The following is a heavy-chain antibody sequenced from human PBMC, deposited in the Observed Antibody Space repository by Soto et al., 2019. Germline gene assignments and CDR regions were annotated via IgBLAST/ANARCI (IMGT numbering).Heavy chain of an antibody. D-gene: IGHD6-13*01. CDR1: GFTFSSYD. Sequence: GGSLRLSCAASGFTFSSYDMHWVRQATGKGLEWVSAIGTAGDTYYPGSVMGRFTISRENAKNSLYLQMNSLRAGDTAVYYCARWGIAADAFDIWGQGTMVTVSS. V-gene: IGHV3-13*01. CDR2: IGTAGDT. CDR3: ARWGIAADAFDI. J-gene: IGHJ3*02.